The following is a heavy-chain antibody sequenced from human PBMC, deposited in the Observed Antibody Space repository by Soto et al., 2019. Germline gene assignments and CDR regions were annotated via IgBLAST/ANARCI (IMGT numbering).Heavy chain of an antibody. CDR1: SSSSYY. CDR2: IYPGDSDT. V-gene: IGHV5-51*01. Sequence: SSSSYYWGWIRQPPGKGLEWMGIIYPGDSDTRYSPSFQGQVSISADKSITTAYLQWSSLKASDTAMYYCARLLAYCGGDCPAAFDIGGQGTRVTVSS. CDR3: ARLLAYCGGDCPAAFDI. D-gene: IGHD2-21*02. J-gene: IGHJ3*02.